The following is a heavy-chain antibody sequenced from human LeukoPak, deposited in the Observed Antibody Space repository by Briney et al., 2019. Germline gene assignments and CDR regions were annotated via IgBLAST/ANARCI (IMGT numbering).Heavy chain of an antibody. CDR1: GFTFSSYA. CDR2: ISGGGGSST. J-gene: IGHJ4*02. CDR3: ANSAAVGTFY. D-gene: IGHD6-13*01. Sequence: PGGSLRLSCAASGFTFSSYAMSWVRQAPGKGLEWVSAISGGGGSSTYYADSVKGRFTISRDTSKSTLYLQMNSLRAEDTAIYYCANSAAVGTFYWGQGTLVTVSS. V-gene: IGHV3-23*01.